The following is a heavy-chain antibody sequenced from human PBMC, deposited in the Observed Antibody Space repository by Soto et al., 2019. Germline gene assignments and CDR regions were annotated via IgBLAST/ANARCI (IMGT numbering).Heavy chain of an antibody. V-gene: IGHV3-23*04. Sequence: EVQLVESGGGLVQPGGSLRLSCTASGFTFSGFWMHWVRQAPGKGLVWVSAISGSGGSTYYADSVKGRFTISRDNSKNTLYLQMNSLRAEDTAVYYCASRGSGSDYDYWGQGTLVTVSS. CDR2: ISGSGGST. CDR3: ASRGSGSDYDY. CDR1: GFTFSGFW. D-gene: IGHD1-26*01. J-gene: IGHJ4*02.